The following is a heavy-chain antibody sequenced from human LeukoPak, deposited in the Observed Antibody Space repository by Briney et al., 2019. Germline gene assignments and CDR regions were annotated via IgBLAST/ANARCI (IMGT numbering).Heavy chain of an antibody. Sequence: PSETLSLTCAVYGGSFSGYYWSRIRQPPGKGLEWIGEIDHSGSTNYNPSLKSRVTISADTSKNQFSLNLTSVTAADTAVYYCARGLYCSSDSCNHWGQGTLVTVSS. V-gene: IGHV4-34*01. D-gene: IGHD2-2*01. CDR1: GGSFSGYY. CDR3: ARGLYCSSDSCNH. CDR2: IDHSGST. J-gene: IGHJ5*02.